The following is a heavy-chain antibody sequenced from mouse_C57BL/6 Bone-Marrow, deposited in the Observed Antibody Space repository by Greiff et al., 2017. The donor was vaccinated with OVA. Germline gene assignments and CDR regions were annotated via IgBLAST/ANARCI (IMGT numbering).Heavy chain of an antibody. Sequence: QVHVKQSGAELAKPGASVKLSCKASGYTFTNYWIGWAKQRPGHGLEWIGDIYPGGGYTNYNEKFKGKATLTADKSSSTAYMQFSSLTSEDSAIYYCARSDGYYVDYWGQGTLVTVSA. CDR3: ARSDGYYVDY. D-gene: IGHD2-3*01. CDR1: GYTFTNYW. CDR2: IYPGGGYT. V-gene: IGHV1-63*01. J-gene: IGHJ3*01.